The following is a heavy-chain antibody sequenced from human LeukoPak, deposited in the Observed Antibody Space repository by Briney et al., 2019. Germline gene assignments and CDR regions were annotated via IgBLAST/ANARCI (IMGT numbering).Heavy chain of an antibody. J-gene: IGHJ4*02. D-gene: IGHD5-24*01. CDR3: ARDYKYAFDN. CDR1: ELTFGDYS. CDR2: IGIDSGNT. V-gene: IGHV3-48*01. Sequence: GGSLRLSFEASELTFGDYSMTGVRKAPGKGREWISYIGIDSGNTNYADSVKGRFTISGDKAKNSLYLQMNSLRVEDTAVYYCARDYKYAFDNWGQGTLATVSS.